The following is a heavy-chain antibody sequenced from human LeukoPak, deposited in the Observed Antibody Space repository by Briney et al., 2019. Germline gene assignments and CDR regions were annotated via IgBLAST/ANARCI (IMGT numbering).Heavy chain of an antibody. CDR3: AREGSGSPHYGMDV. Sequence: PGGSLRLSCAASGFTFDDYGMSWVRQAPGKGLEWVSGINWNGGTTGYADSMNGRFTISSDNAKSSLYLQMNSLRAEDTALYYCAREGSGSPHYGMDVWGQGTTVTVSS. J-gene: IGHJ6*02. D-gene: IGHD3-10*01. CDR1: GFTFDDYG. V-gene: IGHV3-20*04. CDR2: INWNGGTT.